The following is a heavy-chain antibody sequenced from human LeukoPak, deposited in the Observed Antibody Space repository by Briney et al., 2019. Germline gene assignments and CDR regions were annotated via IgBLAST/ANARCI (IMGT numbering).Heavy chain of an antibody. CDR1: GFTFSNYW. J-gene: IGHJ4*02. V-gene: IGHV3-7*01. D-gene: IGHD3-22*01. CDR3: ARHYDSTAYSLDY. Sequence: PGGSLRLSCAASGFTFSNYWLTWVRQAPGKGLEWVANIKQDGSQKLYLDSVKGRFTISRDNAKESLFLQMNSLRAEDTAVYYCARHYDSTAYSLDYWGQGTLVTVSS. CDR2: IKQDGSQK.